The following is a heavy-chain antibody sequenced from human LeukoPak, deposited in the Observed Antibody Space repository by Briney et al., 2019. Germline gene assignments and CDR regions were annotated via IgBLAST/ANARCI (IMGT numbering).Heavy chain of an antibody. D-gene: IGHD3-3*01. CDR3: ARDLADFWSGYYTDY. CDR1: GFTFSSYW. Sequence: GGSLRLSCAASGFTFSSYWMSWVRQAPGKGLEWVANIKQDGSEKYYVDSVKGRFTISRDNAKNSLYLQMNSLRAEDTAVYCCARDLADFWSGYYTDYWGQGTLVTVSS. J-gene: IGHJ4*02. CDR2: IKQDGSEK. V-gene: IGHV3-7*01.